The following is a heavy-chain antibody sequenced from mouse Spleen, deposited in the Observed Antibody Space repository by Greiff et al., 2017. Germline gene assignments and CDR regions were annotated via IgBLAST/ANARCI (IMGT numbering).Heavy chain of an antibody. CDR1: GYTFTDYY. CDR2: INPNNGGT. CDR3: AREDPRPWFAY. V-gene: IGHV1-26*01. J-gene: IGHJ3*01. Sequence: EVQLQQSGPELVKPGASVKISCKASGYTFTDYYMNWVKQSHGKSLEWIGDINPNNGGTSYNQKFKGKATLTVDKSSSTAYMELRSLTSEDSAVYYCAREDPRPWFAYWGQGTLVTVSA.